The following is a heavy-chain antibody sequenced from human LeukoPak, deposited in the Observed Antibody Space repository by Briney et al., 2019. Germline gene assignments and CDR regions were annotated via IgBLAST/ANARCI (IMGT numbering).Heavy chain of an antibody. Sequence: SETLSLTCTISGGSIKSHYWSWIRQAPGKGLEWIAYMFYSGRTEYNPSLKSRVTISVDTSRNQVSLKVNSVTAADTAVYYCARRAGSLVYYFDSWGQATLATVSS. CDR1: GGSIKSHY. CDR2: MFYSGRT. V-gene: IGHV4-59*08. J-gene: IGHJ4*02. CDR3: ARRAGSLVYYFDS. D-gene: IGHD3-10*01.